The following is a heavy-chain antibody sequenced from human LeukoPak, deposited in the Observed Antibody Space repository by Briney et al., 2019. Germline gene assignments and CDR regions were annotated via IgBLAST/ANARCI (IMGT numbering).Heavy chain of an antibody. CDR2: IHYSGST. J-gene: IGHJ2*01. D-gene: IGHD3-9*01. CDR1: GGSISSYY. V-gene: IGHV4-59*08. Sequence: SETLSLTCTVSGGSISSYYWSWIRQPPGKGLEWIGYIHYSGSTNYNPSLKSRVTISVDTSKSQFSLKLSSVTAADTAVYYCARYINDNWYFDLWGRGTLVTVSS. CDR3: ARYINDNWYFDL.